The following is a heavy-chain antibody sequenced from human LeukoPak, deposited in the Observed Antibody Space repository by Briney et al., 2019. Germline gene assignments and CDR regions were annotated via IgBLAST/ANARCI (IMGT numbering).Heavy chain of an antibody. Sequence: GGSLRLSCAASGFTFSDHYLSWIRQAPGKGLECVSYISSSGSQTLHADSVKGRFTISRDNAKNSLYLQMNSLRAEDTAVYYCARNRNYCLDIWGQGTKVIVSS. D-gene: IGHD1-14*01. CDR2: ISSSGSQT. V-gene: IGHV3-11*06. CDR1: GFTFSDHY. CDR3: ARNRNYCLDI. J-gene: IGHJ3*02.